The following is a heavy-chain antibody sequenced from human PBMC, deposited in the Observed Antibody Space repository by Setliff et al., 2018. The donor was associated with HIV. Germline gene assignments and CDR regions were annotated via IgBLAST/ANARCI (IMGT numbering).Heavy chain of an antibody. J-gene: IGHJ4*02. CDR1: GFTFSNYA. D-gene: IGHD3-9*01. Sequence: GGSLRLSCAASGFTFSNYAMSWIRQDPGKGLEWISYISSSDNTMYYADSVKGRFTISRDNAKNSLFLQLNSLRAEDAAVYYCARDGAYNIFTVLVAFDYWGQVTLVTVSS. CDR2: ISSSDNTM. V-gene: IGHV3-11*04. CDR3: ARDGAYNIFTVLVAFDY.